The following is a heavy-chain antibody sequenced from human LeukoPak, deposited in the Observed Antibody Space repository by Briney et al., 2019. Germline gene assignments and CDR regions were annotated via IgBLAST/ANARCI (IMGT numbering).Heavy chain of an antibody. CDR1: GYSISSGYY. J-gene: IGHJ3*02. Sequence: SETLSLTCAVSGYSISSGYYWGWIRQPPGKGLEWIGSIYHSGSTYYNPSLKSRVTISVDTSKNQFSLKLSSVTAADTAVYYCARHGTKYYDILTGYYNASDIWGQGTMVTVSS. CDR2: IYHSGST. CDR3: ARHGTKYYDILTGYYNASDI. D-gene: IGHD3-9*01. V-gene: IGHV4-38-2*01.